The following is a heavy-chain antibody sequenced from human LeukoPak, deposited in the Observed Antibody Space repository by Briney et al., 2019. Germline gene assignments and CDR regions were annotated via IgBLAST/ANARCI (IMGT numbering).Heavy chain of an antibody. V-gene: IGHV3-21*01. J-gene: IGHJ5*02. D-gene: IGHD5-12*01. Sequence: GGSLRLSCAASGFTFSSYSMNWVRQAPGKGLEWVSSISSSSNYIYYADSVKGRFTISRDNAKNSLYLQMNSLRAEDTAVYYCARRYSGYDSGWFDPWGQGTLVTVSS. CDR3: ARRYSGYDSGWFDP. CDR2: ISSSSNYI. CDR1: GFTFSSYS.